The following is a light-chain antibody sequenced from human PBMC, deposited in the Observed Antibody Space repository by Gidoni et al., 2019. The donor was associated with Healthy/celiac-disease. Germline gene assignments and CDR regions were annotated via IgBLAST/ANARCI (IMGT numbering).Light chain of an antibody. CDR3: QHGYRTPLFT. CDR2: AAS. Sequence: DIQMSQTRSSLSASVGDRVTITCRASQSISSYLNWYQQKPGKAPKLLIYAASSLQSGVPSRFSGIGSGTDFTLTISSLQPEDFATYYCQHGYRTPLFTFGPGTKVDIK. V-gene: IGKV1-39*01. CDR1: QSISSY. J-gene: IGKJ3*01.